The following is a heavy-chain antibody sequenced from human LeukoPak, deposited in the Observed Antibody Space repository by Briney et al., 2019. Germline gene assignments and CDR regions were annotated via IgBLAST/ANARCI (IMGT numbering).Heavy chain of an antibody. CDR3: AIPTYYYDSSGQGY. D-gene: IGHD3-22*01. Sequence: PGGSLRLSCAASGFTFSSYEMNWVRQAPGKGLEWVSYITSSGSTIYYADSVKGRFTISRDNAKNSLYLQMNGLRAEDTAVYYCAIPTYYYDSSGQGYWGQGTLVTVSS. CDR1: GFTFSSYE. J-gene: IGHJ4*02. V-gene: IGHV3-48*03. CDR2: ITSSGSTI.